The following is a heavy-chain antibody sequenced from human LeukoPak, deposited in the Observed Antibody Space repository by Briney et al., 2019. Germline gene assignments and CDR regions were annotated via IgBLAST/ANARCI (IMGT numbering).Heavy chain of an antibody. D-gene: IGHD2-2*01. CDR1: GFTLSSYA. CDR2: ICGSGGST. CDR3: AKEGADIVVVPAAENWFDP. Sequence: GGSLRLSCAASGFTLSSYAMSGVRQAPGKGLECVSAICGSGGSTYYADSVKGRFTMSRDNYKNALYLQMNSLRAEDTAVYYCAKEGADIVVVPAAENWFDPWGQGTLVTVSS. V-gene: IGHV3-23*01. J-gene: IGHJ5*02.